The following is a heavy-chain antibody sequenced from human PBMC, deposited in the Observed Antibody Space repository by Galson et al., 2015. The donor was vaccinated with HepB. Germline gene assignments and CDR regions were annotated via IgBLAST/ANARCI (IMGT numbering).Heavy chain of an antibody. CDR2: IKSKTDGGTT. CDR1: GFTFSNAW. J-gene: IGHJ4*02. Sequence: SLRLSCAASGFTFSNAWMSWVRQAPGKGLEWVGRIKSKTDGGTTDYAAPVKGRFTISRDDSKTTLYLQMNSLKTEDTAVYYCTTGPKTHSSSWSGLWGQGTLVTVSS. V-gene: IGHV3-15*01. D-gene: IGHD6-13*01. CDR3: TTGPKTHSSSWSGL.